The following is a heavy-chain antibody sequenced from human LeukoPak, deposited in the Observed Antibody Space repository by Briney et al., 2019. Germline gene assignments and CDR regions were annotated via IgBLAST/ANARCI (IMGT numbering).Heavy chain of an antibody. D-gene: IGHD2-2*02. CDR2: INPNSGGT. CDR1: GYTFTGYY. Sequence: ASVKVSCKASGYTFTGYYMHWVRQAPGQGLEWMGWINPNSGGTNYAQKFQGRVTMTRDTSISTAYMELSRLRSDDTAVYYCAREILVMGELGYCSSTSCYTGYFDYWGQGTLVTVSS. CDR3: AREILVMGELGYCSSTSCYTGYFDY. V-gene: IGHV1-2*02. J-gene: IGHJ4*02.